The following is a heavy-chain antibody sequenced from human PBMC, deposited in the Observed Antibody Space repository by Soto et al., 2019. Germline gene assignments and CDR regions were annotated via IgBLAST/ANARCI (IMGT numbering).Heavy chain of an antibody. CDR1: GGSVSSGNNY. CDR2: IYNSGST. D-gene: IGHD3-22*01. CDR3: ARRGYYYDSSGYPSVWY. V-gene: IGHV4-61*01. Sequence: SETLSLTCSVSGGSVSSGNNYWSWVRQPPGKGLEWIGYIYNSGSTNYNPSLARRVTISVDTSKNQFSLKLSSVTAADTAVYYCARRGYYYDSSGYPSVWYWGQGTLVTVSS. J-gene: IGHJ4*02.